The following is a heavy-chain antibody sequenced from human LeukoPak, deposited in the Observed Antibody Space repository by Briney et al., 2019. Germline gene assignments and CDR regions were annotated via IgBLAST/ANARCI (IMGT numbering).Heavy chain of an antibody. J-gene: IGHJ4*02. V-gene: IGHV4-61*02. CDR2: IYTNGGA. CDR3: AREPPGY. Sequence: SETLSLTCTVSGGSVTSGNYYWNWIRQPAGKGLEWIGRIYTNGGASYNPSLRSRVTISIDASKNQFSLKLSSVTAADTAVYYCAREPPGYWGQGILVTVSS. CDR1: GGSVTSGNYY.